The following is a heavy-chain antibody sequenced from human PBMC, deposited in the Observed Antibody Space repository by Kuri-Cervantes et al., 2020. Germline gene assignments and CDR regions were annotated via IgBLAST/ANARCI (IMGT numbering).Heavy chain of an antibody. CDR2: ISPHSGGT. J-gene: IGHJ5*02. V-gene: IGHV1-2*02. CDR3: ARDSSGWYGWFDP. D-gene: IGHD6-19*01. CDR1: GYSFTGYY. Sequence: ASVKVSCKASGYSFTGYYMHRVRQAPGQGLEWMGWISPHSGGTNYAQKFQGRVTMTRNTSISTAYMELSSLRSEDTAVYYCARDSSGWYGWFDPWGQGTLVTVSS.